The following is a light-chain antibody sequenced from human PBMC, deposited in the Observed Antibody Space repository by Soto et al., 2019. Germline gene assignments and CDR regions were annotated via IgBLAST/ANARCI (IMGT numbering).Light chain of an antibody. V-gene: IGLV2-8*01. CDR2: EVI. CDR1: SSDVGVYNS. Sequence: QSALTQPPSASGSPGQSVTISCTGTSSDVGVYNSVSWYQQHPGKAPKLMVYEVIKRPSGVPDRFSGSKSGNTASLTVSGLQAEDEAEYYCSSYAGSNNYVFGTGTKVTVL. CDR3: SSYAGSNNYV. J-gene: IGLJ1*01.